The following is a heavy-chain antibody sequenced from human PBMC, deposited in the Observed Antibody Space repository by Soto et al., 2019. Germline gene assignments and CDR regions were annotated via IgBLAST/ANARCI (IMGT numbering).Heavy chain of an antibody. Sequence: GGSLRLSCAASGFTFSSYGMHWVRQAPGKGLEWVAVISYDGSNKYYADSVKGRFTISRDNSKNTLYLQMNSLRAEDTAVYYCAKASGGRWLQLPFXYWGQGTLVTVSS. CDR1: GFTFSSYG. J-gene: IGHJ4*02. CDR3: AKASGGRWLQLPFXY. D-gene: IGHD5-12*01. V-gene: IGHV3-30*18. CDR2: ISYDGSNK.